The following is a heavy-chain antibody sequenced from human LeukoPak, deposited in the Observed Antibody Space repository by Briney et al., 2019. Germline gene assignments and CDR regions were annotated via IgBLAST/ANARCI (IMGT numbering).Heavy chain of an antibody. CDR1: GFTFNNYA. D-gene: IGHD3-22*01. V-gene: IGHV3-23*01. CDR3: AKSNGYGLIDI. CDR2: IGSDGKT. Sequence: PGGSLRLSCAASGFTFNNYAMSWVRQAPGKGLEWVSAIGSDGKTYYADSARGCFTISRDNSKNMLYLQINSLRADDTAVYYCAKSNGYGLIDIWGQGTMVTVSS. J-gene: IGHJ3*02.